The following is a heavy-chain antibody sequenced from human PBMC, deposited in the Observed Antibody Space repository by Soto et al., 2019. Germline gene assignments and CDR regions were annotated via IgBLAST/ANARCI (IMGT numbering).Heavy chain of an antibody. Sequence: KPSETLSLTCAVYGGSFGGYYWNWIRQPPGKGLEWIGEINHSGSTNYNPSLKSRVTISVDTSKNQFSLKLSSVTAADTAVYYCARGYGRIFDYWGQGTLVTVSS. CDR3: ARGYGRIFDY. CDR1: GGSFGGYY. V-gene: IGHV4-34*01. D-gene: IGHD2-15*01. J-gene: IGHJ4*02. CDR2: INHSGST.